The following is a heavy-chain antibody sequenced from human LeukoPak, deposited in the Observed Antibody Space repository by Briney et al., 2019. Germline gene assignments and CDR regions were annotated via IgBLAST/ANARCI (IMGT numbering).Heavy chain of an antibody. V-gene: IGHV3-21*01. D-gene: IGHD5-18*01. CDR3: ARDLRVQLWLEFDY. J-gene: IGHJ4*02. CDR2: ISSSSSFV. Sequence: GRSLRLSCAASGFTFSSYSMNWVRQDPGKGLEWVSSISSSSSFVYYADSVKGRFTISRDNAKNSLYLQMNSLRAEDTAVYYCARDLRVQLWLEFDYWGQGTLVTVSS. CDR1: GFTFSSYS.